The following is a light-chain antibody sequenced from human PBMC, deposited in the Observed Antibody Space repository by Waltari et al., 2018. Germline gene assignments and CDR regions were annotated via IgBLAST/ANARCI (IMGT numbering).Light chain of an antibody. J-gene: IGKJ4*01. CDR3: QQYYSTPLT. CDR2: WAS. Sequence: DIVMTQSPDSLAVSLGARATINRKSSESVLYSSNNKNHLAWYQQKPGQPPKLLLYWASTRKSGVPDRFSGSGSETDFTLTVTSLQAEDAAVYYCQQYYSTPLTFGGGTRVEI. CDR1: ESVLYSSNNKNH. V-gene: IGKV4-1*01.